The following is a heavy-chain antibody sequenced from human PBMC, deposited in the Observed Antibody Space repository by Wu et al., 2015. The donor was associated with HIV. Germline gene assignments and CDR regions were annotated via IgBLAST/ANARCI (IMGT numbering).Heavy chain of an antibody. J-gene: IGHJ6*02. CDR3: ARVKIAAAGAYYYGMDV. CDR2: IIPIFGTA. Sequence: QVQLVQSGAEVKKPGSSVKVSCKASGGTFSSYAISWVRPAPGQGLEWMGRIIPIFGTANYAQKFQGRVTITADESTSTAYMELSSLRSEDTAVYYCARVKIAAAGAYYYGMDVWGQGTTVTVSS. CDR1: GGTFSSYA. V-gene: IGHV1-69*13. D-gene: IGHD6-13*01.